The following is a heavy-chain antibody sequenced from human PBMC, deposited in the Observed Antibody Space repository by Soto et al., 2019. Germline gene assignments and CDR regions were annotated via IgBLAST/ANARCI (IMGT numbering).Heavy chain of an antibody. V-gene: IGHV3-30*18. J-gene: IGHJ6*02. D-gene: IGHD6-13*01. Sequence: PGGSLRLSCAASGFTFSSYGMHWVRQAPGKGLEWVAVISYDGSNKYYADSVKGRFTISRDNSKNTLYLQMNSLRAEDTAVYYCAKSSSHEGYYYYYGMDVWGQGTTVTVS. CDR1: GFTFSSYG. CDR3: AKSSSHEGYYYYYGMDV. CDR2: ISYDGSNK.